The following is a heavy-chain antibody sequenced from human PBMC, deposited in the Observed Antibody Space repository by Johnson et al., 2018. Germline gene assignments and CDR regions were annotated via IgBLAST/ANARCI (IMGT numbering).Heavy chain of an antibody. CDR3: ARGAPYYYYFYMDV. J-gene: IGHJ6*03. CDR1: GFPFRSSG. V-gene: IGHV3-30*03. Sequence: QVQLVESGRGVVQPGRSLRLSCAASGFPFRSSGMHWVRQAPGKGLEWVPVISYDGSDKFYADSVKGRFTISRDNSKNTLYLQMNSLRVDDTAVYYCARGAPYYYYFYMDVWGKGTTVTVSS. CDR2: ISYDGSDK.